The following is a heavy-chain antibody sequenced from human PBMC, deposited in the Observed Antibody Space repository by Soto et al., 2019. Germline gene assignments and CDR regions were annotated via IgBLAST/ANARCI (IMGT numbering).Heavy chain of an antibody. J-gene: IGHJ4*02. V-gene: IGHV5-51*01. D-gene: IGHD3-16*01. CDR1: GYTLTNYC. CDR2: IFPGDSDT. CDR3: VRPNFGALTHFDF. Sequence: PGESLKISCKAIGYTLTNYCIGWVLQTPGKGLEWMGIIFPGDSDTRYNPSFEGQVTVSADESISTAYLQWNTLKASDTAMYYCVRPNFGALTHFDFWGQGTLVTVS.